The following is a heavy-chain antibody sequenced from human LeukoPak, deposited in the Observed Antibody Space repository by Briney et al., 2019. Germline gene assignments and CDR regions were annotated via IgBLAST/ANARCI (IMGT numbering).Heavy chain of an antibody. J-gene: IGHJ5*02. Sequence: GGSLRLSCAASGFTVSSNYMSWVRQAPGKGLEWVSVIYSGGSTYYADSVKGRFTISRDNSKNTLYLQMNSLRAEDTAVYYCARDSLRFLEWSPGRVCWFDPWGQGTLVTVSS. V-gene: IGHV3-66*01. CDR3: ARDSLRFLEWSPGRVCWFDP. D-gene: IGHD3-3*01. CDR2: IYSGGST. CDR1: GFTVSSNY.